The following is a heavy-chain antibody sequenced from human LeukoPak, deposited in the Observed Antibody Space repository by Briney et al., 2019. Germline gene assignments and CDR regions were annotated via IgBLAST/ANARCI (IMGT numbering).Heavy chain of an antibody. Sequence: SETLSLTCTVSVGSISRYYWSWIRQPAGKGREWIGRIYNSVSTNYNPSLKSRATMSVDTSKNQFSLKLSSVTAADTDVYYCARGGQYGSGSYYTYYYYGMDVWGQGTTVTVSS. CDR1: VGSISRYY. V-gene: IGHV4-4*07. D-gene: IGHD3-10*01. CDR2: IYNSVST. J-gene: IGHJ6*02. CDR3: ARGGQYGSGSYYTYYYYGMDV.